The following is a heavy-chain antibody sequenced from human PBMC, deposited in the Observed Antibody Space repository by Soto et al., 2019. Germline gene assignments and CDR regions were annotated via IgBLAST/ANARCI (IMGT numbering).Heavy chain of an antibody. Sequence: GGSLSLSCAASGFTFSAHYMDWVRQAPEKGLEWVGRSRNKDNSYNTEYAASVKGRFTLSRDDSKNSLYLQMNSLKTEDTAVYYCTINYYDTSGYSIDIWGQGAMVT. CDR2: SRNKDNSYNT. D-gene: IGHD3-22*01. CDR1: GFTFSAHY. V-gene: IGHV3-72*01. J-gene: IGHJ3*02. CDR3: TINYYDTSGYSIDI.